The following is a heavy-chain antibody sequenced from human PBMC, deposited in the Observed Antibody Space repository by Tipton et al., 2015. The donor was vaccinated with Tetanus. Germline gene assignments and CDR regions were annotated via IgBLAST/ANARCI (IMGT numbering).Heavy chain of an antibody. Sequence: SLRLSCAASGFTVSSNYMSWVRQAPGKGLEWVSVIYSGGSTYYADSVKGRFTTSRDNSKNTLYLQMNSLRAEDTAVYYCARDHTVTTDYYYGMDVWGQGTTVTVSS. CDR1: GFTVSSNY. D-gene: IGHD4-17*01. V-gene: IGHV3-53*01. CDR3: ARDHTVTTDYYYGMDV. J-gene: IGHJ6*02. CDR2: IYSGGST.